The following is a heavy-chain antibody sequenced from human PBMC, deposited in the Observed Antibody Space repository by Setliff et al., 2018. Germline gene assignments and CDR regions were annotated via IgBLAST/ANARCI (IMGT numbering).Heavy chain of an antibody. D-gene: IGHD6-13*01. CDR2: TNTDGSST. Sequence: GGSLRLSCAASGFTFSSYWMHWVRQAPGKGLVWVSRTNTDGSSTSYADSVKGRFTISRDNAKNTLYLQMNGLRAEDTAVYYCARGRSSPFDPWGQGTLVTVSS. V-gene: IGHV3-74*01. CDR3: ARGRSSPFDP. J-gene: IGHJ5*02. CDR1: GFTFSSYW.